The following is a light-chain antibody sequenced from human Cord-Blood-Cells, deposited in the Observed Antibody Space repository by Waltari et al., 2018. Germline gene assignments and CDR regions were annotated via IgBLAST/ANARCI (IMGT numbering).Light chain of an antibody. Sequence: EIVMTQSPATLSVSPGERATLSCRASQSVSSNLAWYQQKPGQAPRLLIYGASTRATGIPAMWSATGSGPELTLTTSTLQSEYFAVYYCNKENNWGRTCRKGTKVEI. J-gene: IGKJ1*01. CDR2: GAS. CDR1: QSVSSN. CDR3: NKENNWGRT. V-gene: IGKV3-15*01.